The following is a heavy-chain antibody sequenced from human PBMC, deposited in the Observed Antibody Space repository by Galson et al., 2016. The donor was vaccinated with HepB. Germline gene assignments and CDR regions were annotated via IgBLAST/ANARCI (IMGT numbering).Heavy chain of an antibody. CDR3: ARCVDTSMAPFDY. V-gene: IGHV3-30*04. D-gene: IGHD5-18*01. CDR1: GFTFRTHA. CDR2: SK. J-gene: IGHJ4*02. Sequence: SLRLSCAASGFTFRTHAVHWVRQAPGKGLEWVGDSKYYPDSVKSRFTISRDNSKNTLYLQMNSLRPEDTAVYYCARCVDTSMAPFDYWGQGTLLTVSS.